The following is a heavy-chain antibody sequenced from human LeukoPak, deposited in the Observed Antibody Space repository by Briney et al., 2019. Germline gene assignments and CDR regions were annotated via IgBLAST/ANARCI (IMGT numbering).Heavy chain of an antibody. Sequence: GGSLRLSCAASGFTVSSNYMSWVRQAPGKGLEWVSVIYSGGSTYYADSVKGRFTISRDNSKNTLYLQMNSLRAEDTAVYYCAREDYAPYYYYYGMDVWGQGTTVTVSS. D-gene: IGHD4-17*01. CDR2: IYSGGST. J-gene: IGHJ6*02. CDR3: AREDYAPYYYYYGMDV. V-gene: IGHV3-53*05. CDR1: GFTVSSNY.